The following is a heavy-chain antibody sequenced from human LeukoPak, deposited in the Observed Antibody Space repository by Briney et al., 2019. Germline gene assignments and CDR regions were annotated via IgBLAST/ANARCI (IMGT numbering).Heavy chain of an antibody. V-gene: IGHV3-11*05. CDR2: ISKPGTYT. J-gene: IGHJ6*02. CDR3: AREYYYTLDV. Sequence: GGSLRLSCAASGFTFTTYAMSWVRQAPGKGLEWVSYISKPGTYTDYADSVKGRFTISRDNAKNSLYLQMNSLRAEDTAVYYCAREYYYTLDVWGQGTTVTVSS. CDR1: GFTFTTYA.